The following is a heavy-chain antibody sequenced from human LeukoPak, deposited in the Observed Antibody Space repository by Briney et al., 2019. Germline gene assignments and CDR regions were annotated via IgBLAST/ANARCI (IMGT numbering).Heavy chain of an antibody. CDR2: ISSSGTTI. D-gene: IGHD4-23*01. Sequence: PGGSLRLSCAASGFTFSDYDVSWGGQAPGKGLEWVSYISSSGTTIYYADSVKGRFTISRDNAKNSLYLQMNSLKAEDTAVYYCTSNLNGGKSYWGQGALVTVSP. V-gene: IGHV3-11*01. CDR3: TSNLNGGKSY. CDR1: GFTFSDYD. J-gene: IGHJ4*02.